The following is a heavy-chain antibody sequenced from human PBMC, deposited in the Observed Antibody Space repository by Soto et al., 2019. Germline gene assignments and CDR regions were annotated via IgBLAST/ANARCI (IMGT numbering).Heavy chain of an antibody. J-gene: IGHJ4*02. Sequence: QLQLQESGPGLVKPSETLSLTCTVSGGSISSSSYYWGWIRQPPGKGLEWIGSIYYSGSTYYNPSLKSRVTISVDTSKNQFSLKLSSVTAADTAVYYCARRRGEGGFIDYWGQGTLVTVSS. CDR2: IYYSGST. V-gene: IGHV4-39*01. D-gene: IGHD3-10*01. CDR1: GGSISSSSYY. CDR3: ARRRGEGGFIDY.